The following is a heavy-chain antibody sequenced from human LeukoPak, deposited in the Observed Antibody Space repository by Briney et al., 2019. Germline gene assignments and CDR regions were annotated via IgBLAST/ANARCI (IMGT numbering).Heavy chain of an antibody. CDR2: INPNSGGT. Sequence: ASVKVSCKASGYTFTGYYMHWVRQAPGQGLEWMGWINPNSGGTNHAQKFQGRVTMTRDTSISTAYMELSRLRSDDTAVYYCARSLLGYCSSTSCLREYQGYWGQGTLVTVSS. V-gene: IGHV1-2*02. D-gene: IGHD2-2*01. CDR3: ARSLLGYCSSTSCLREYQGY. J-gene: IGHJ4*02. CDR1: GYTFTGYY.